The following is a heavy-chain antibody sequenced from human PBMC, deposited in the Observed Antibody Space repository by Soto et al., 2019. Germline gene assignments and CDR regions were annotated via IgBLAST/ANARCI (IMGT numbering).Heavy chain of an antibody. CDR3: AREITMTVVVPKHAFDI. CDR2: ISAYNGNT. Sequence: ASVKVSCKASGYTFTSYGISWVRQAPGQGLEWMGWISAYNGNTKYAQKLQGRVTMTTDTSTSTAYLELRSLRSDDTAVYYCAREITMTVVVPKHAFDIWGRGTMVTVSS. CDR1: GYTFTSYG. V-gene: IGHV1-18*01. D-gene: IGHD3-22*01. J-gene: IGHJ3*02.